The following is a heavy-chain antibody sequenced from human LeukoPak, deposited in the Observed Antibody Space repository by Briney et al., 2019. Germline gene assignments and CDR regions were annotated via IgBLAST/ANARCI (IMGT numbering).Heavy chain of an antibody. CDR3: ARGHWVLRYFDY. CDR2: IYNSGST. J-gene: IGHJ4*02. Sequence: SETLSPTCTVSGGSISSYYWNWIRQPPGKGLEWIGYIYNSGSTNYNPSLKSRVTIPVDTSKNQFSLKLSSVTAADTAVYYCARGHWVLRYFDYWGQGTLVTVSS. D-gene: IGHD1-1*01. V-gene: IGHV4-59*01. CDR1: GGSISSYY.